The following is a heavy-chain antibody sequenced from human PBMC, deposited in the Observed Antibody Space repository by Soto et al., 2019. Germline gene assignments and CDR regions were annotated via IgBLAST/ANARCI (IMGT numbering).Heavy chain of an antibody. CDR1: GGSGGSFSGSY. CDR2: INHSGST. V-gene: IGHV4-34*01. Sequence: SDTLSLTSAVYGGSGGSFSGSYWSCIRPPPGKGLEWIGEINHSGSTNYNPSLKSRVTISVDTSKNQFSLKLSSVTAADTAVYYCARHNYDSSGSYHYYYGMDVRGQGTTVT. D-gene: IGHD3-22*01. CDR3: ARHNYDSSGSYHYYYGMDV. J-gene: IGHJ6*01.